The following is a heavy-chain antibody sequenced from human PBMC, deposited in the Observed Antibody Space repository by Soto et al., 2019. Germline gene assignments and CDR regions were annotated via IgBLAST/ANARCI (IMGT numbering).Heavy chain of an antibody. J-gene: IGHJ3*02. D-gene: IGHD3-16*01. Sequence: GESLKISCAASGFTFSSYAMSWVRQAPGKGLEWVSAISGSGGSTYYADSVKGRFTISRDNSKNTLYLQMNSLRAEDTAVYYCAKNVEFGPPPGAFDIWGQGTMVTVSS. CDR3: AKNVEFGPPPGAFDI. V-gene: IGHV3-23*01. CDR1: GFTFSSYA. CDR2: ISGSGGST.